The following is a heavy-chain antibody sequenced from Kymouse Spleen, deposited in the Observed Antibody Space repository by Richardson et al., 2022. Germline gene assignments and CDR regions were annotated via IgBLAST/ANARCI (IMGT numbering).Heavy chain of an antibody. CDR2: IYHSGST. V-gene: IGHV4-4*02. CDR1: GGSISSSNW. J-gene: IGHJ6*02. CDR3: AGSGSYYKDYYYYGMDV. Sequence: QVQLQESGPGLVKPSGTLSLTCAVSGGSISSSNWWSWVRQPPGKGLEWIGEIYHSGSTNYNPSLKSRVTISVDKSKNQFSLKLSSVTAADTAVYYCAGSGSYYKDYYYYGMDVWGQGTTVTVSS. D-gene: IGHD3-10*01.